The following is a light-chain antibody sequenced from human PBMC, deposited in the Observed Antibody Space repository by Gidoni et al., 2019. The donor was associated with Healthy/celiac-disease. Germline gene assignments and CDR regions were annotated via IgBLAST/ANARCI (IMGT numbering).Light chain of an antibody. Sequence: DIQLTQSPSSVSSSVGDRVTITCRASQCISSWLAWYQKKPGKAPKLLIYAASSLQSGGPSRYSGSGSGKDFTLTISSLQPEDFATYYCQPANSFPPTFGGGTKVEIK. J-gene: IGKJ4*01. V-gene: IGKV1-12*01. CDR2: AAS. CDR1: QCISSW. CDR3: QPANSFPPT.